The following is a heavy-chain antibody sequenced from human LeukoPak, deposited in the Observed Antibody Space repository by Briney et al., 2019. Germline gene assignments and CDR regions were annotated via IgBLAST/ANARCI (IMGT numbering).Heavy chain of an antibody. J-gene: IGHJ4*02. V-gene: IGHV3-30*02. CDR3: AKDRGTARSTHFDY. D-gene: IGHD3-10*01. CDR2: VRYDGSNK. CDR1: GFIFRNYG. Sequence: GGSLRLSCAASGFIFRNYGMHWVRQAPGKGLEWVAYVRYDGSNKYYADSVKGRFTISRDDSRNTLYLQMNSLRAEDTAVYYCAKDRGTARSTHFDYWGQGTLVTVSS.